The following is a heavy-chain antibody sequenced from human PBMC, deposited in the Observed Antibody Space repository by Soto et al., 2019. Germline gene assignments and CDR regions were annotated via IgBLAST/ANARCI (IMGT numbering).Heavy chain of an antibody. CDR3: ARDSTGEITIFGFWPDY. CDR2: INPSGGST. Sequence: ASVKVSCKASGYTFTSYYMHWVRQAPGQGLEWMGIINPSGGSTSYAQKFKGRVTMTRDTSTNTVYMELSSLRSEDTAWYYCARDSTGEITIFGFWPDYWGQGTLVTVSS. D-gene: IGHD3-3*01. CDR1: GYTFTSYY. J-gene: IGHJ4*02. V-gene: IGHV1-46*01.